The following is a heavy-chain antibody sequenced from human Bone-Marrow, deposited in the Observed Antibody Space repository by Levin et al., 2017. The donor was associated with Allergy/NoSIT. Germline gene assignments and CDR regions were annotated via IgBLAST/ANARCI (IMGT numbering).Heavy chain of an antibody. CDR1: GFTFSNYG. D-gene: IGHD1-26*01. CDR3: AKGIMATTPGVYYFYFYDMDV. J-gene: IGHJ6*02. CDR2: ISYDGGKQ. Sequence: SCAASGFTFSNYGLHWARQAPGKGLEWVAVISYDGGKQYYADSVKDRFTISRDNSNNTVYLQMSSLKTEDTAVYYCAKGIMATTPGVYYFYFYDMDVWGQGTTVTVTS. V-gene: IGHV3-30*18.